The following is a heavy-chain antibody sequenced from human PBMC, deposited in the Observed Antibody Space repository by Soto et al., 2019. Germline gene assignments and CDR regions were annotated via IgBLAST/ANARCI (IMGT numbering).Heavy chain of an antibody. CDR1: GYTLTELS. D-gene: IGHD6-13*01. CDR2: FDPEDGET. CDR3: AREGLITEQQLVCAFDI. J-gene: IGHJ3*02. V-gene: IGHV1-24*01. Sequence: ASVKVSCKVSGYTLTELSMHWVRQAPGKGLEWMGGFDPEDGETIYAQKFQGRVTMTEDTSTDTAYMELSSLRSDDTAVYYCAREGLITEQQLVCAFDIWGQGTMVTVSS.